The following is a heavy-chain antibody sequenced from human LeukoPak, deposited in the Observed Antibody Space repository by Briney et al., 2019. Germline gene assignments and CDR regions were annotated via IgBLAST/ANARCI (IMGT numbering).Heavy chain of an antibody. CDR1: GGSFSGYY. CDR3: ARGLYCYDSSGYLGY. D-gene: IGHD3-22*01. Sequence: SETLSLTCAVYGGSFSGYYWSWIRQPPGKGLEWIGEINHSGSTNYNPSLKSRVTISVDTSKNQFSLKLSSVTAADTAVYYCARGLYCYDSSGYLGYWGQGTLVTVSS. J-gene: IGHJ4*02. CDR2: INHSGST. V-gene: IGHV4-34*01.